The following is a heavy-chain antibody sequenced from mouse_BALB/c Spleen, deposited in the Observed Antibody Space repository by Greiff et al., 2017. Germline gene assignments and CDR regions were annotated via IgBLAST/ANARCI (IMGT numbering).Heavy chain of an antibody. D-gene: IGHD2-1*01. CDR3: ARGGNYMYYFDY. V-gene: IGHV5-17*02. Sequence: EVKVEESGGGLVQPGGSRKLSCAASGFTFSSFGMHWVRQAPEKGLEWVAYISSGSSTIYYADTVKGRFTISRDNPKNTLFLQMTSLRSEDTAMYYCARGGNYMYYFDYWGQGTTLTVSS. J-gene: IGHJ2*01. CDR2: ISSGSSTI. CDR1: GFTFSSFG.